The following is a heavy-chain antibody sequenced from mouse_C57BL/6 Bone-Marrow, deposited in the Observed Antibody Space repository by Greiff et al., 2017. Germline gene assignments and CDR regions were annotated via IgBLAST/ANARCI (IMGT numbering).Heavy chain of an antibody. CDR2: IYPVSGET. D-gene: IGHD1-1*01. Sequence: VQLQQSGAELASPGASVTLSCKASGYTFTDPIMNWVKKRPGQGLEWIGRIYPVSGETNYNQKFMGKATFSVDRSSSTVYMVLNSLTSEDSAVYYWVWNITTVVAPGAMDYWGQGTSVTVSS. V-gene: IGHV1-11*01. CDR3: VWNITTVVAPGAMDY. CDR1: GYTFTDPI. J-gene: IGHJ4*01.